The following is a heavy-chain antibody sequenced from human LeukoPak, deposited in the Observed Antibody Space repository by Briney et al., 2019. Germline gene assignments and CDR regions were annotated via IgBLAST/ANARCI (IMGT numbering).Heavy chain of an antibody. CDR1: GFTFSSYS. Sequence: GGSLRLSCAASGFTFSSYSMNWVRQAPGKGLECVSSISSSSSYIYYADSLKGRFTISRDNAKTSLYLQMNSLRAEDTAVYYCARDPPVTNYYYGMDVWGQGTTVTVSS. V-gene: IGHV3-21*01. CDR2: ISSSSSYI. CDR3: ARDPPVTNYYYGMDV. J-gene: IGHJ6*02. D-gene: IGHD4-17*01.